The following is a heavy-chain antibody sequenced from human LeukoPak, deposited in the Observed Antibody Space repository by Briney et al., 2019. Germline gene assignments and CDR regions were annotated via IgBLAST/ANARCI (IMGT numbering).Heavy chain of an antibody. V-gene: IGHV4-39*07. CDR3: ARGSGWYVYFDY. CDR1: GGSISSSSYY. Sequence: SEILSLTCTVSGGSISSSSYYWGWIRQPPGKGLEWIGSIYYSGSTYYNPSLKSRVTISVDTSKNQFSLKLSSVTAADTAVYYCARGSGWYVYFDYWGQGTLVTVSS. J-gene: IGHJ4*02. CDR2: IYYSGST. D-gene: IGHD6-19*01.